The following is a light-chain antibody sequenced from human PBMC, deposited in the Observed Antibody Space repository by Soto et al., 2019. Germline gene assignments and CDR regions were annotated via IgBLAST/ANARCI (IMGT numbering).Light chain of an antibody. CDR3: QSFDSSLSGSDVV. Sequence: QSVLTRPPSVSGAPGQRVTISCTASSSNIGAGYDVHWYQQLPGTAPKLLIYGNNNRPSGVPDRFSGSKSGTSASLAITGLQAEDEADYYCQSFDSSLSGSDVVFGGGTKLTVL. J-gene: IGLJ2*01. CDR2: GNN. V-gene: IGLV1-40*01. CDR1: SSNIGAGYD.